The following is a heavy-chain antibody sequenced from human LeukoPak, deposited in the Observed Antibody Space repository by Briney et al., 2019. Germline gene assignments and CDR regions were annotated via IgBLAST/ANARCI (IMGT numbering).Heavy chain of an antibody. Sequence: PGGSLRLSCAASGFTFSSYEMNWVRQAPGKGLEWVSYISSSGSTIYYADSVKGRFTISRDNAKNSLYLQMNSLRAEDTAVYYCARVGYYDSSGYYHDAFDIWGQGTMVTVSS. D-gene: IGHD3-22*01. CDR3: ARVGYYDSSGYYHDAFDI. CDR1: GFTFSSYE. J-gene: IGHJ3*02. CDR2: ISSSGSTI. V-gene: IGHV3-48*03.